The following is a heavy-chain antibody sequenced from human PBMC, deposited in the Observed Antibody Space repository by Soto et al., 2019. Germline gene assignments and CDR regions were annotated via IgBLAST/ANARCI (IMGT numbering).Heavy chain of an antibody. Sequence: ASVKVSCKASGYIFTNYAVSWVRQAPGQGLEWMGWISAYNGNTNYAQKLQGRVTMTTDTSTSTAYMELRSLRSDDTAVYYCAREYCSTTSCYSDYWGQGTLVTAPQ. CDR1: GYIFTNYA. D-gene: IGHD2-2*02. CDR3: AREYCSTTSCYSDY. CDR2: ISAYNGNT. V-gene: IGHV1-18*01. J-gene: IGHJ4*02.